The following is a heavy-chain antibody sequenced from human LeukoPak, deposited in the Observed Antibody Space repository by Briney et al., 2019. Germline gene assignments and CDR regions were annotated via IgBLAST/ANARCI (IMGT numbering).Heavy chain of an antibody. CDR2: ISSSSSYI. V-gene: IGHV3-21*01. CDR3: ASGAYFDY. J-gene: IGHJ4*02. D-gene: IGHD4-17*01. Sequence: PGGSLRLSCAAPGFTFSSYGMNWVRQAPGKGLEWVSSISSSSSYIYYADSVRGRFTISRDNAKNSLYLQMNSLRAEDTAVYYCASGAYFDYWGQGTLVTVPS. CDR1: GFTFSSYG.